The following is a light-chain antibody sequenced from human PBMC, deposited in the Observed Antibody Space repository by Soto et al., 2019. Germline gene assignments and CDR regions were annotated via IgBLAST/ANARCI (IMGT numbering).Light chain of an antibody. CDR1: QGIRNY. CDR3: QNYNSAPLT. J-gene: IGKJ1*01. Sequence: DIQMTQFPSSLSASVGDRVTITCRASQGIRNYLAWYQQKPGKVPKLLIYAASTLQSGVPSRFSGSGSGTDFTLTISSLQSEDVATYYCQNYNSAPLTFGQGTKVDIK. V-gene: IGKV1-27*01. CDR2: AAS.